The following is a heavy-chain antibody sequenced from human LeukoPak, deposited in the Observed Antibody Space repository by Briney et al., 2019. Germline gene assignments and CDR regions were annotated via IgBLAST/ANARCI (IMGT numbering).Heavy chain of an antibody. CDR1: GFTFSDYY. V-gene: IGHV3-11*04. Sequence: GGSLRLSCAASGFTFSDYYMSWIRQAPGKGLEWVSYVSSSGSTIYYADSVKGRFTISRDNAKNSLYLQMNSLRAEDTAVYYCARAGYCSGGSCYPTAFDIWGQGTMVTVSS. CDR3: ARAGYCSGGSCYPTAFDI. D-gene: IGHD2-15*01. CDR2: VSSSGSTI. J-gene: IGHJ3*02.